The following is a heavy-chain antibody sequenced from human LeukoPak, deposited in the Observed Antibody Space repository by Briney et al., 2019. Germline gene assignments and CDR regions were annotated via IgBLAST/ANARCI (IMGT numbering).Heavy chain of an antibody. J-gene: IGHJ3*02. CDR3: AREGTYCDILTGYPRVGAFDI. Sequence: PSETLSLTCTVSGGSISSYDWSWIRQPPGKGLEWIGYIYYSGSTNYNPSLKSRVTISVDTSKNQFSLKLSSVTAADTAVYHCAREGTYCDILTGYPRVGAFDIWGQGTMVTVSS. V-gene: IGHV4-59*01. CDR1: GGSISSYD. CDR2: IYYSGST. D-gene: IGHD3-9*01.